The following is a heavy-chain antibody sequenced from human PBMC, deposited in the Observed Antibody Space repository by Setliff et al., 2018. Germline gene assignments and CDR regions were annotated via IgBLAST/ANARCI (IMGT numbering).Heavy chain of an antibody. J-gene: IGHJ4*02. CDR2: FHTGGST. Sequence: PSETLSLTCTVSGDSISSGSYYWTWIRQPAGKGLEWIGHFHTGGSTNYNRSLRSRVSISVDTSKNQFSLNLVSLTAADTAVYYCTRGRSTGYNTWGQGLLVTVSS. CDR1: GDSISSGSYY. V-gene: IGHV4-61*09. CDR3: TRGRSTGYNT. D-gene: IGHD1-1*01.